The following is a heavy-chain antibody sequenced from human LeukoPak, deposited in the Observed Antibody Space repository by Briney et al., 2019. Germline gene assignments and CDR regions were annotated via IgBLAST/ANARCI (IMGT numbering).Heavy chain of an antibody. CDR3: ARSWFGEF. V-gene: IGHV3-7*03. D-gene: IGHD3-10*01. CDR1: GFTFSSFW. J-gene: IGHJ4*02. CDR2: IKQDGSEK. Sequence: GGSLRLSCAASGFTFSSFWTSWVRQAPGEGLEWVADIKQDGSEKYYVDSVKGRFTISRDNAKNSLYRQMNSLRAEDTAVYYCARSWFGEFWGQGTLVTVSS.